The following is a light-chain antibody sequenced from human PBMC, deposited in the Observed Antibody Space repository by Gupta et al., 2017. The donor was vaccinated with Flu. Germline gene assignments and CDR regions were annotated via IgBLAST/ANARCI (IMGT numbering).Light chain of an antibody. CDR2: AAS. V-gene: IGKV1-12*01. CDR3: QQADSVRLT. Sequence: DIQMTQSPSSVSASVGDRVTITCRASQGISTWLAWYHQKPGKAPKLLIYAASSLQSGVPSRFSGSGSGTDFTLTISSLQPDDFASYFCQQADSVRLTFGQGTKLEIK. J-gene: IGKJ2*01. CDR1: QGISTW.